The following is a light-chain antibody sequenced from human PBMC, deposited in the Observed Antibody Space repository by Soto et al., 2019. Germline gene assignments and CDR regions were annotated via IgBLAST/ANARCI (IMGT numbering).Light chain of an antibody. J-gene: IGKJ1*01. CDR2: GAS. CDR1: QSVSTN. V-gene: IGKV3-15*01. Sequence: EIVMTQSPATLSVSPGERATLSCRASQSVSTNLAWYQQKFGQAPRLLIYGASTRATGIPARFSGSGSGTECTLTISSLQSEDFAVYHCQQYNNWPVTFGQGTKVESK. CDR3: QQYNNWPVT.